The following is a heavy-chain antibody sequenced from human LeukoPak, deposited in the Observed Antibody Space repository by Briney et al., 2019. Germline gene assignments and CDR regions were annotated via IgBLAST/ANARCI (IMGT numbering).Heavy chain of an antibody. D-gene: IGHD6-19*01. V-gene: IGHV3-30*02. CDR2: IRYDGSNK. CDR1: GFTFSSYG. Sequence: GGSLRLSCAASGFTFSSYGMHWVRQAPGKGLEWVAFIRYDGSNKYYADSVKGRFTISRDNSKNTLYLQMNSLRSEDTAVYYCARDVGIAVAGRGCDYWGQGTLVTVSS. J-gene: IGHJ4*02. CDR3: ARDVGIAVAGRGCDY.